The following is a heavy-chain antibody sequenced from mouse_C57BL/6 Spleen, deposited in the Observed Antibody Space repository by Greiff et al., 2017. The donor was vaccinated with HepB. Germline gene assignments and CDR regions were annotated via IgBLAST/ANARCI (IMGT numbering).Heavy chain of an antibody. CDR1: GYSITSGYY. CDR3: ARDYDYDWFAY. D-gene: IGHD2-4*01. J-gene: IGHJ3*01. CDR2: ISYDGSN. V-gene: IGHV3-6*01. Sequence: EVQVVESGPGLVKPFQSLSLTCSVTGYSITSGYYWNWIRQFPGNKLEWMGYISYDGSNNYNPSLKNRISITRDTSKNQFFLKLNSVTTEDTATYYCARDYDYDWFAYWGQGTLVTVSA.